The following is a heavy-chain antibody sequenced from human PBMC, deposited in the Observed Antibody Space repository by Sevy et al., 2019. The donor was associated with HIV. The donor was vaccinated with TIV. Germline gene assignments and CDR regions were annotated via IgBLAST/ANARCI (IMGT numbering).Heavy chain of an antibody. CDR3: ARDKPDNYCSGGSCYSDY. CDR1: GFTFSSYA. CDR2: ISSSGSTI. D-gene: IGHD2-15*01. Sequence: GGSLRLSCAASGFTFSSYAMSWVRQAPGKGLEWVSYISSSGSTIYYADSVKGRFTISRDNAKNSLYLQMNSLRAEDTAVYYCARDKPDNYCSGGSCYSDYWGQGTLVTVSS. J-gene: IGHJ4*02. V-gene: IGHV3-48*03.